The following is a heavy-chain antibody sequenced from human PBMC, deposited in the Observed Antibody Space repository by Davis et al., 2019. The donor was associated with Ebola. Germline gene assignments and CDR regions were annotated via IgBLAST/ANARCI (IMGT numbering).Heavy chain of an antibody. D-gene: IGHD3-10*01. CDR3: SERGGSV. Sequence: PSETLSLTCTVSAVSISRHYWSWNRQPAGKRLEWFGSIYYTGSAYYNSSLNSRVTISVDTSKNQFSLKLSSVTAADTAMYYCSERGGSVWGQGTLVTVSS. CDR2: IYYTGSA. CDR1: AVSISRHY. J-gene: IGHJ4*02. V-gene: IGHV4-59*11.